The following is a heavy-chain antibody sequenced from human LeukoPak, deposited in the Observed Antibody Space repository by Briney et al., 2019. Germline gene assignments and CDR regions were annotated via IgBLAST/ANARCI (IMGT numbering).Heavy chain of an antibody. V-gene: IGHV3-74*01. Sequence: GGSLRLSCAASGFTFSTSWMHWVRQAPGKGLVWVSRMNIDGTITTYADSVKGRFAVSRDNAKNTVSLQMNSLRVEDTAVYFCVRGSFPAGGDVWGQGTLVSVSS. J-gene: IGHJ4*02. CDR2: MNIDGTIT. D-gene: IGHD3-10*01. CDR1: GFTFSTSW. CDR3: VRGSFPAGGDV.